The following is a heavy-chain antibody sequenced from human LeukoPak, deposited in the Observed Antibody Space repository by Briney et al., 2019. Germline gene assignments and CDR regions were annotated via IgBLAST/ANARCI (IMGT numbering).Heavy chain of an antibody. V-gene: IGHV3-11*01. CDR3: ERRRDFIDY. CDR2: SSSSGTTI. D-gene: IGHD3/OR15-3a*01. CDR1: GFTLSDYY. J-gene: IGHJ4*01. Sequence: WESLRLSCAASGFTLSDYYLSWIRQAPGKGLEWVSYSSSSGTTIYYADSVKGRFAISRDNAKNSLYPQMNSLRSEDAAVYYSERRRDFIDYWGDGALVTVSS.